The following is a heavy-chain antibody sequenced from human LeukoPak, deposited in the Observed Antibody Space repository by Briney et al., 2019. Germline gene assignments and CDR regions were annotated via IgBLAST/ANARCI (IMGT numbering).Heavy chain of an antibody. V-gene: IGHV4-34*01. J-gene: IGHJ4*02. Sequence: PAETLSLTCAVYGGSFSGYYWSWIRQPPGKGLEWIGEINHSGNTNYNPSLKSRVTISVDTSKNQFSLQLGSVTAADTAVYYFARSPYDSSQDWGQGTLVTVSS. CDR1: GGSFSGYY. CDR3: ARSPYDSSQD. D-gene: IGHD3-22*01. CDR2: INHSGNT.